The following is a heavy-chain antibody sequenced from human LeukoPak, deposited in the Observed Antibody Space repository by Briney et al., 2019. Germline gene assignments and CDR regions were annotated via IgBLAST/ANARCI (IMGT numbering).Heavy chain of an antibody. V-gene: IGHV1-2*02. CDR2: INPNSGGT. Sequence: ASVKVSCKASGYTFTGYYTHWVRQPPGQGLEWMGWINPNSGGTNYAQKFQGRVTMTRDTSISTAYMELRRLRSDDTAVYYCARTAVAGTHDAFDIWGQGTMVTVSS. CDR3: ARTAVAGTHDAFDI. D-gene: IGHD6-19*01. CDR1: GYTFTGYY. J-gene: IGHJ3*02.